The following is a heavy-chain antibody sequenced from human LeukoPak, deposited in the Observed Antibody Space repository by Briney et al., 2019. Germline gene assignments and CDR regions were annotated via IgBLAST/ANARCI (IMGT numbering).Heavy chain of an antibody. CDR3: ARDLRTISYGSGSSRGY. CDR2: INPNSGGT. Sequence: GASVKVSCKASGYTFTGYYMHWVRQAPGQGLEWMGWINPNSGGTNYAQKFQGRVTMTRDTSISTVYMELSRLRSDDTAVYYCARDLRTISYGSGSSRGYWGQGTLVTVSS. D-gene: IGHD3-10*01. V-gene: IGHV1-2*02. J-gene: IGHJ4*02. CDR1: GYTFTGYY.